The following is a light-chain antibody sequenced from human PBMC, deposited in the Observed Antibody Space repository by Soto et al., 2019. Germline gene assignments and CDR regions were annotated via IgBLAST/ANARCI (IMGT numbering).Light chain of an antibody. V-gene: IGKV3-15*01. CDR1: QTVRNN. J-gene: IGKJ2*01. Sequence: VLTQSPGTLSLSPGERATLSCRASQTVRNNYLAWYQQKPGQAPRLLISDASTRATGIPARFSGSGSGTEFTLTISSLQSEDFALYYCHQYNSWPPGTFGQGTKVAIK. CDR3: HQYNSWPPGT. CDR2: DAS.